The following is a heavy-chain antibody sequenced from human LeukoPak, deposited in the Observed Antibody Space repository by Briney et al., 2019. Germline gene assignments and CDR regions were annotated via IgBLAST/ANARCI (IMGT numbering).Heavy chain of an antibody. J-gene: IGHJ4*02. Sequence: WMTWVRQVPGKGLEWVANIQRGGSESYYVDSVKGRFTISRENAKNSRYLQMDSLRVEDTAVYYCARVGTWELQRVFDYWGQGTLVTVSS. D-gene: IGHD1-26*01. CDR1: W. CDR3: ARVGTWELQRVFDY. V-gene: IGHV3-7*01. CDR2: IQRGGSES.